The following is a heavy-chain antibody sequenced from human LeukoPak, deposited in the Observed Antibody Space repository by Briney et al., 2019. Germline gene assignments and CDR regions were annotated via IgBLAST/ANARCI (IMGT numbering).Heavy chain of an antibody. CDR2: IRYDGSNK. J-gene: IGHJ6*03. CDR3: AKGRGWEASYYYYYMDV. V-gene: IGHV3-30*02. CDR1: GFTFSSYG. Sequence: GGSLRLSCAASGFTFSSYGIHWVRQAPGKGLEWVAFIRYDGSNKYYTDSVKGRFTISRDNSKNTLYLQMNSLRAEDTAVYYCAKGRGWEASYYYYYMDVWGKGTTVSVSS. D-gene: IGHD1-26*01.